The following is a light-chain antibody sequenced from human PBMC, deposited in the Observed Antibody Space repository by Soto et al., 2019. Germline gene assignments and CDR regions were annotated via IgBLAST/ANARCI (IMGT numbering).Light chain of an antibody. J-gene: IGKJ5*01. V-gene: IGKV3-15*01. CDR3: QQYSSWPPIT. Sequence: EIVMTQSPATLSVSPGERATLSCRASQSVSSNLAWYQQKPGQAPRLLIYGASTRATGIPARFSGSGSGTEFTLTISSLQSEDVAVYYCQQYSSWPPITFGQGTRLEIK. CDR1: QSVSSN. CDR2: GAS.